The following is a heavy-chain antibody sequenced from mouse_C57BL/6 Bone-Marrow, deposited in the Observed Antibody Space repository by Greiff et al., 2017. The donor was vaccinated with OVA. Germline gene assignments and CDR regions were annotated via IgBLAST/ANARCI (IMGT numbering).Heavy chain of an antibody. J-gene: IGHJ3*01. D-gene: IGHD4-1*01. V-gene: IGHV5-6*02. CDR2: ISSGGSYT. CDR3: ARRLDWDSAY. Sequence: DVKLVESGGDLVKPGGSLKLSCAASGFTFSSYGMSWVRQTPDKRLEWVATISSGGSYTYYPDSVKGRFTISRDNAKNTLYLQMSSLKSEDTAMYYCARRLDWDSAYWGQGTLVTVSA. CDR1: GFTFSSYG.